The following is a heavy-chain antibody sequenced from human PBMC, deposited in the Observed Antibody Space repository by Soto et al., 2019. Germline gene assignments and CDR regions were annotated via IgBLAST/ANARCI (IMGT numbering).Heavy chain of an antibody. CDR1: GGSISNGGYY. CDR2: IYFSGST. Sequence: QLQLQESGPGLVKPSQTLSLTCAVSGGSISNGGYYWAWIRQHPGKGLEWIGSIYFSGSTYYNPALTSRVTISVATPKNQFSLTLSSVTAEDTAVYYSARDSHSHQPNPRWGVGYMDVWGKRTTVTVSS. V-gene: IGHV4-31*11. J-gene: IGHJ6*03. CDR3: ARDSHSHQPNPRWGVGYMDV. D-gene: IGHD3-16*01.